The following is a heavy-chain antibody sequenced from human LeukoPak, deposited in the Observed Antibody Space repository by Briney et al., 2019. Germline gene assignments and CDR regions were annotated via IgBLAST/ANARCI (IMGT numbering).Heavy chain of an antibody. CDR3: ASRYYDSSGYLFDY. CDR1: GYSISSGYY. CDR2: IYHSGST. J-gene: IGHJ4*02. V-gene: IGHV4-38-2*02. Sequence: SETLSLTCTVSGYSISSGYYWGWIRQPPGKGLEWIGSIYHSGSTYYNPSLKSRVTISVDTSKNQFSLKLSSVTAADTAVYYCASRYYDSSGYLFDYWGQGTLVTVSS. D-gene: IGHD3-22*01.